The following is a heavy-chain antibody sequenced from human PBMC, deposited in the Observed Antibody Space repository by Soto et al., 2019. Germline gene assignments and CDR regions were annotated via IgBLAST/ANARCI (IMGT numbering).Heavy chain of an antibody. D-gene: IGHD2-2*02. V-gene: IGHV1-69*06. CDR3: ARHVYCSGTSCYTLAFDI. Sequence: SVKVSSKASGGTFSSYANSWVRQSPGQGFEWVGEINPIFGAPNYAQGLPGSVTISAAKSTSTAYLEVSSLRPEDTALYFCARHVYCSGTSCYTLAFDIWGQGPMVTVS. CDR1: GGTFSSYA. J-gene: IGHJ3*02. CDR2: INPIFGAP.